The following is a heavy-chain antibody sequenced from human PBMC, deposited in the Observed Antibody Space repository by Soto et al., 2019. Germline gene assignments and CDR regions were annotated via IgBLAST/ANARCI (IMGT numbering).Heavy chain of an antibody. V-gene: IGHV3-30-3*01. CDR2: ISYDGSNK. CDR1: GFTFSNYW. CDR3: VRETLPATYVPIY. D-gene: IGHD3-10*02. J-gene: IGHJ4*02. Sequence: GGSLRLSCAASGFTFSNYWMHWVRQAPGKGLVWVAVISYDGSNKYYADSVKGRFTISRDNAKNSLYLQMNSLRDEDTAVYYCVRETLPATYVPIYWGQGTLVTVSS.